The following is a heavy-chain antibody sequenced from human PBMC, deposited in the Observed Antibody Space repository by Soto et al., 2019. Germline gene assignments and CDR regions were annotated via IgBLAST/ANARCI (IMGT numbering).Heavy chain of an antibody. J-gene: IGHJ5*02. V-gene: IGHV1-2*02. CDR3: ARRSSTYLNEVISDT. D-gene: IGHD3-10*01. CDR1: RYTFTSYD. Sequence: ASVKVSCKASRYTFTSYDIFWVRQSPGQGLEWMRWIKTDSGDTHYAENLQDRVIMQRDTSINPAYMELTNVVSDDTAVYYCARRSSTYLNEVISDTWGKGTPVPSHQ. CDR2: IKTDSGDT.